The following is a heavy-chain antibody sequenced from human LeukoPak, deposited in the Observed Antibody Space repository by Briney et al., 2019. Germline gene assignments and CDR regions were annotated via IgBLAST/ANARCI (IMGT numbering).Heavy chain of an antibody. V-gene: IGHV3-7*01. CDR2: IKEDGSEK. CDR1: GFTFSSYW. CDR3: ARDLMSSISRGWFHP. D-gene: IGHD2-2*01. Sequence: GGSLRLSCAASGFTFSSYWMSWVRQAPGKGLEWVANIKEDGSEKYYVDSVKGRFTISRDNAKNSVYLQMRSLRAEDTAVYYCARDLMSSISRGWFHPWGQGTLVTVSS. J-gene: IGHJ5*02.